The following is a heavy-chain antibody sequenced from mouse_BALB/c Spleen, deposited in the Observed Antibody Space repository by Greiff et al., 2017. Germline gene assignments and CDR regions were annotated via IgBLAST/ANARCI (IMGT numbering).Heavy chain of an antibody. D-gene: IGHD2-4*01. CDR2: ISYSGST. V-gene: IGHV3-2*02. J-gene: IGHJ1*01. CDR1: GYSITSDYA. CDR3: ARSGDYDWYFDV. Sequence: EVQRVESGPGLVKPSQSLSLTCTVTGYSITSDYAWNWIRQFPGNKLEWMGYISYSGSTSYNPSLKSRISITRDTSKNQFFLQLNSVTTEDTATYYCARSGDYDWYFDVWGAGTTVTVSS.